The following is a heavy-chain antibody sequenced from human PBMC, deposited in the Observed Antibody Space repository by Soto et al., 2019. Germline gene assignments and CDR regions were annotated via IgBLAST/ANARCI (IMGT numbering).Heavy chain of an antibody. CDR2: MNPNSGNT. D-gene: IGHD3-9*01. V-gene: IGHV1-8*01. Sequence: GASVKVACKASGYRFTNYDINWVRQATGRGLEWMGWMNPNSGNTGYAQKFQGRVTMTRNTSITTAYMELSSLTSEDTAVYYCAKFHDNRIFQHWGQGTLVTVSS. J-gene: IGHJ1*01. CDR3: AKFHDNRIFQH. CDR1: GYRFTNYD.